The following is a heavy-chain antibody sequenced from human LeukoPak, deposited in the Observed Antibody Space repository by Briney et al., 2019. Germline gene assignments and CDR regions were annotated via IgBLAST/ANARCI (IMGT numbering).Heavy chain of an antibody. CDR1: GGSISSYY. Sequence: SETLSLTCTVSGGSISSYYWSWLRQPPGKGLEWIGYIYYSGSTNYNPSLKSRVTISVDTSKNQFSLKLSSVTAADTAVYYCARENMVRGVIYYYYMDVWGKGTTVTVSS. D-gene: IGHD3-10*01. CDR2: IYYSGST. CDR3: ARENMVRGVIYYYYMDV. J-gene: IGHJ6*03. V-gene: IGHV4-59*01.